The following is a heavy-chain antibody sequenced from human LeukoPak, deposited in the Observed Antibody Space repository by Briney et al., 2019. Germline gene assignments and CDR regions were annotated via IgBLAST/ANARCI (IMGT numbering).Heavy chain of an antibody. CDR3: ARAAWVDY. Sequence: GGSLRLSCAASGFTFSNYNMNWVRQAPGKGLEWVSYISGSGSTIYYANSVKGRFTISRDNAKNSLYPQMNSLRDEDTAVYYCARAAWVDYWGQGTLVTVSS. V-gene: IGHV3-48*02. CDR2: ISGSGSTI. D-gene: IGHD7-27*01. J-gene: IGHJ4*02. CDR1: GFTFSNYN.